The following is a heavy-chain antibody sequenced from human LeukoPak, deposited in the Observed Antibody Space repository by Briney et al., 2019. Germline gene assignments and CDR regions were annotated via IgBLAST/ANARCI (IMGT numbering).Heavy chain of an antibody. CDR1: GFTLSNHW. CDR2: VNRDGSET. Sequence: PGGSLRLSCAASGFTLSNHWMTWVRQVPGKGPEWVANVNRDGSETYYLDSVKGRFTISKDNAKNSLYLQMNSLRGEDTALYHCARNNGMDVWGQGTTVIVSS. V-gene: IGHV3-7*03. CDR3: ARNNGMDV. J-gene: IGHJ6*02.